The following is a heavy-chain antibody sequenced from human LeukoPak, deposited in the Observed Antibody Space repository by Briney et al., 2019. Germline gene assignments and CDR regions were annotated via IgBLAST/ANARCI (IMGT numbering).Heavy chain of an antibody. Sequence: GGSLRLSCAASGFTFSAFGMNWVRQAPGKGLEWVANIKEDGTETCYVDSVKGRFTISRDNAKNSLYLQMNSLRVEDTAVYYCAKEGRSLQTYWGQGTLVTVSS. CDR1: GFTFSAFG. V-gene: IGHV3-7*03. CDR2: IKEDGTET. J-gene: IGHJ4*02. CDR3: AKEGRSLQTY. D-gene: IGHD5-24*01.